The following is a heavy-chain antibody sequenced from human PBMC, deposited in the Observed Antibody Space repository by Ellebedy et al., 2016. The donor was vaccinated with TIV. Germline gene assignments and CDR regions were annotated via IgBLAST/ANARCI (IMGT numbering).Heavy chain of an antibody. CDR1: GYTFTSYG. V-gene: IGHV1-69*06. Sequence: SVKVSCXASGYTFTSYGISWVRQAPGQGLEWMGGIIPIFGTANYAQKFQGRVTITADKSTSTAYMELSSLRSEDTAVYYCARRPSMVRGVTQRGYYYYGMDVWGQGTTVTVSS. CDR2: IIPIFGTA. D-gene: IGHD3-10*01. CDR3: ARRPSMVRGVTQRGYYYYGMDV. J-gene: IGHJ6*02.